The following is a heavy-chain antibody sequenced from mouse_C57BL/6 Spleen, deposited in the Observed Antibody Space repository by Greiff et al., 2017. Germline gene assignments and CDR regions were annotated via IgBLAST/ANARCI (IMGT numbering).Heavy chain of an antibody. J-gene: IGHJ3*01. CDR1: GYAFTNYL. V-gene: IGHV1-54*01. Sequence: QVQLQQSGAELVRPGTSVKVSCKASGYAFTNYLIEWVKQRPGQGLEWIGVINPGSGGTNYNEQFKGKATLTADKSSSTAYMQLSSLTSEDSAVYFCARDGNYSAWFAYWGQGTLVTVSA. CDR2: INPGSGGT. D-gene: IGHD2-1*01. CDR3: ARDGNYSAWFAY.